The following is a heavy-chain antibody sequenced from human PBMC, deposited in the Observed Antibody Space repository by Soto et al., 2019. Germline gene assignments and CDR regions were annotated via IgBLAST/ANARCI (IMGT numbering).Heavy chain of an antibody. CDR1: GGTFSSYA. CDR3: ARDRVEMATNWQFDY. J-gene: IGHJ4*02. CDR2: IIPIFGTA. D-gene: IGHD5-12*01. Sequence: QVQLVQSGAEVRKPGSSVKVSCKASGGTFSSYAISWVRQAPGQGLEWMGGIIPIFGTANYAQKFQGRVTITADKSTSTAYMELSSLRSEDTAVYYCARDRVEMATNWQFDYWGQGTLVTVSS. V-gene: IGHV1-69*06.